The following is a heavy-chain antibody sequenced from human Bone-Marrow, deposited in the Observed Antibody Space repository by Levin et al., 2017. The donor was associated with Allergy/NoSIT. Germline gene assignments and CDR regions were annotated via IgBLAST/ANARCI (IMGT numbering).Heavy chain of an antibody. CDR2: IYTTGST. J-gene: IGHJ6*03. Sequence: SDTLSLTCSVSGGSISSGRYYFTWVRQSAGKGLEWIGRIYTTGSTNYNPSLESRVTISRDTFKKEVYLTLSSVTAADTAVYYCARDRLASLYYYSMDVWGRGTTVIVSS. V-gene: IGHV4-61*02. CDR3: ARDRLASLYYYSMDV. CDR1: GGSISSGRYY.